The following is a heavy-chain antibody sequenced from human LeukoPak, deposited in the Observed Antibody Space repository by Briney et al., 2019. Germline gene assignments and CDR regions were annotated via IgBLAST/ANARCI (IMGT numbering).Heavy chain of an antibody. J-gene: IGHJ4*02. CDR1: GGSISSGGYS. CDR2: IYYSGST. V-gene: IGHV4-31*03. D-gene: IGHD1-14*01. Sequence: SETLSLTCTVSGGSISSGGYSWSWIRQHPGKGLEGIGYIYYSGSTYYNPSLKSRVTISVDTSKNQFSLKLSSVTAADTAVYYCARGAPPGGHYWGQGTLVTVSS. CDR3: ARGAPPGGHY.